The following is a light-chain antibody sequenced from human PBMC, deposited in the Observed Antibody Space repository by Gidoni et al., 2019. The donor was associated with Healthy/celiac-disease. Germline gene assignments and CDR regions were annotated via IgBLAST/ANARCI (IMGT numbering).Light chain of an antibody. Sequence: DIQLTQSPSSLSASVGDRVTITCRESQSISSYVNWYQQKPGKATKLLIYAACSLKSGVPTRISGSGARTDFTLTIRRLQPEDFATYYWQQSYSTTLTFGGGTKVEIK. V-gene: IGKV1-39*01. CDR1: QSISSY. CDR3: QQSYSTTLT. CDR2: AAC. J-gene: IGKJ4*01.